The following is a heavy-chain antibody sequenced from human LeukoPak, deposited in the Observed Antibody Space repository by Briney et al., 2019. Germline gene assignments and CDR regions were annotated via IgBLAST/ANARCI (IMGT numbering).Heavy chain of an antibody. CDR2: IIPILGIA. CDR3: ARDDISGYDYGDYARGY. D-gene: IGHD4-17*01. CDR1: GGTFSSYT. V-gene: IGHV1-69*04. Sequence: ASVKVSCKASGGTFSSYTISWVRQAPGQGLEWMGRIIPILGIANYAQKFQGRVTITAGKSTSTAFMELRSLRSEDTAVYLCARDDISGYDYGDYARGYWGQGTLVTVSS. J-gene: IGHJ4*02.